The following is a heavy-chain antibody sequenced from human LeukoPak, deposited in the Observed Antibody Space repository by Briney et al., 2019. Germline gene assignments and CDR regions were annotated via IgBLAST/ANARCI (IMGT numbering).Heavy chain of an antibody. J-gene: IGHJ4*02. CDR2: ISTSSTFI. Sequence: GGSLRLSCAASGFTFSNCWMHWVRQAPGKGLEWVSSISTSSTFIYYADSVKGRFTISRDNAKNSLYLQMNSLRAEDTAVYYCARGCGGSCYRPDYWGQGTQVTVSS. CDR3: ARGCGGSCYRPDY. V-gene: IGHV3-21*01. CDR1: GFTFSNCW. D-gene: IGHD2-15*01.